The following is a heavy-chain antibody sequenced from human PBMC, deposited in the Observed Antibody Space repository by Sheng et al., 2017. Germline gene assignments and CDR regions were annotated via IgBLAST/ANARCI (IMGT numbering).Heavy chain of an antibody. CDR2: ISYDGIDE. CDR3: ARGGSNPYYYYYMDF. D-gene: IGHD4-4*01. CDR1: GFTFSSYA. J-gene: IGHJ6*03. V-gene: IGHV3-30*01. Sequence: QVQLVESGGGVVQPGTSLRLSCAASGFTFSSYALHWVRQAPGKGLEWVAVISYDGIDEYYADSVKGRFTISRDNSRYTLYLQIIGLTAEDTAVYYCARGGSNPYYYYYMDFWGQGTTVTVSS.